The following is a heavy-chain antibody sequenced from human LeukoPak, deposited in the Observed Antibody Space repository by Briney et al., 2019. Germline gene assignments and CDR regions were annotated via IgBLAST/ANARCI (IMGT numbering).Heavy chain of an antibody. CDR3: ARENYYYYYMDV. J-gene: IGHJ6*03. CDR1: GGSININHFY. CDR2: IYFSGGT. Sequence: PSETLSLTCSVSGGSININHFYLGWIRQPPGKGLEWIGSIYFSGGTYYNPSLKSRVTISVDTSKNQFSLKLSSVTAADTAVYYCARENYYYYYMDVWGKGTTVTVSS. V-gene: IGHV4-39*07.